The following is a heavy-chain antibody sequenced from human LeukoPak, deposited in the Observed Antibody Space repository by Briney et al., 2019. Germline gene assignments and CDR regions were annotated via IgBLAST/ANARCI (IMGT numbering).Heavy chain of an antibody. Sequence: SETLSLTCTVSGGSISSYYWSWIRQPAGKGLEWIGRIYTSGSTNYNPSLKSRVTMSVDTSKNQFSLKLSSVTAADTAVYYCARGLDSSGWYFWDWFDPWGQGTLVTVSP. CDR2: IYTSGST. CDR3: ARGLDSSGWYFWDWFDP. V-gene: IGHV4-4*07. D-gene: IGHD6-19*01. J-gene: IGHJ5*02. CDR1: GGSISSYY.